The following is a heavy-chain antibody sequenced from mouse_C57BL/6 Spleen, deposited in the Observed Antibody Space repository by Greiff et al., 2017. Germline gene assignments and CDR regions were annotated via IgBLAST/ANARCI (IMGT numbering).Heavy chain of an antibody. CDR1: GYSITSVYY. Sequence: EVHLVESGPGLVKPSQSLSLTCSVTGYSITSVYYWNWIRQFPGNKLEWMGYISYDGSNNYNPSLKNRISITRDTSKNQFFLKLNSVTTEDTATYYCARAVTYYFDYWGQGTTLTVSS. J-gene: IGHJ2*01. D-gene: IGHD2-3*01. V-gene: IGHV3-6*01. CDR2: ISYDGSN. CDR3: ARAVTYYFDY.